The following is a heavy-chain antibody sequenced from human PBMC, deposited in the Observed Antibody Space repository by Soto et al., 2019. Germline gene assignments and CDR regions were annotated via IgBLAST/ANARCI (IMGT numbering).Heavy chain of an antibody. J-gene: IGHJ1*01. V-gene: IGHV1-3*01. CDR2: INAGNGNT. Sequence: ASVKVSCKASGYTFTSYAMHWVRQAPGQRLEWMGWINAGNGNTKYSQKFQGRVTITRDTSASTAYMELSSLRSEDTAVYYCARGGVSYGDYGQHWGQGTLVTVSS. CDR3: ARGGVSYGDYGQH. D-gene: IGHD4-17*01. CDR1: GYTFTSYA.